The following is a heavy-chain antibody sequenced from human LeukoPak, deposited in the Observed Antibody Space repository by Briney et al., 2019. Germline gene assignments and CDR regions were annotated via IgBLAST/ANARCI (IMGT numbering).Heavy chain of an antibody. Sequence: GGSLRLSWAASGFTFSSYAMSWVRQAPGKGLVWVSRINNDGSSTSYADSVKGRFTISRDNAKNTLYLQINSLRAEDTAGYYCARDDSRGLAYWGQGTLVTVSS. J-gene: IGHJ4*02. D-gene: IGHD2-21*01. CDR2: INNDGSST. CDR3: ARDDSRGLAY. CDR1: GFTFSSYA. V-gene: IGHV3-74*01.